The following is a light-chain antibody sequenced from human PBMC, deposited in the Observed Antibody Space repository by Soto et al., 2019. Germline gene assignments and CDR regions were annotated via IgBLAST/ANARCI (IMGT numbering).Light chain of an antibody. J-gene: IGKJ5*01. CDR3: QQRSNWPRSIT. CDR1: QSVSSSY. V-gene: IGKV3D-20*02. CDR2: GAS. Sequence: EIVLTHAPGTLSLSPGERATLSCGSRQSVSSSYLAWYQQKPGPAPRLLIYGASNRATGIPDRFSGSGSGTDFTLTISSLEPEDFAVYYCQQRSNWPRSITFGQGTRLEIK.